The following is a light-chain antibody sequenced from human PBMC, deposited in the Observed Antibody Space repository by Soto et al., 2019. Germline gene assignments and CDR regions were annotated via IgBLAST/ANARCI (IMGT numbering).Light chain of an antibody. Sequence: DIQMTQSPSTLSASVGDRVTITCRASQSVSGWLAWYQQKPGKAPKLLIYDASNLETGVPSRFSGSGSGTDFTFTISSLQPEDIATYYCQQYDNLPFGQGTRLEIK. CDR2: DAS. CDR1: QSVSGW. J-gene: IGKJ5*01. CDR3: QQYDNLP. V-gene: IGKV1-33*01.